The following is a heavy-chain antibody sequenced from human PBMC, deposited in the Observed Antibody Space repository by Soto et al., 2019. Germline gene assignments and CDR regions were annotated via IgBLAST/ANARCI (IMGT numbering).Heavy chain of an antibody. D-gene: IGHD3-9*01. CDR3: ARLPLYYDILTGYYVHNYYYYYRHV. CDR2: MNPNSGNT. Sequence: SSEACRYRYTCRSLNWARHDKGQGLEWMGWMNPNSGNTGYAQKFQGRVTMTRNTSISTAYMELSSLRSEDTAVYYCARLPLYYDILTGYYVHNYYYYYRHVWGKGTTVTV. J-gene: IGHJ6*03. V-gene: IGHV1-8*01. CDR1: RYRYTCRS.